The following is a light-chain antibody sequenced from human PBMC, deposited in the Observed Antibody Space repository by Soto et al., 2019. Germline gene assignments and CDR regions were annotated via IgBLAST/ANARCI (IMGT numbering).Light chain of an antibody. CDR1: SSNIGAGYD. J-gene: IGLJ3*02. Sequence: QSVLTQPPSVSGAPGQRVTISCTGSSSNIGAGYDVHWYQQLPVPAPKLLIYGNSNRPSGVPDRFSGSKSGTSASLAITGLQAEDEADYYCQSYDSSLSGDWVFGGGTKLTVL. CDR2: GNS. V-gene: IGLV1-40*01. CDR3: QSYDSSLSGDWV.